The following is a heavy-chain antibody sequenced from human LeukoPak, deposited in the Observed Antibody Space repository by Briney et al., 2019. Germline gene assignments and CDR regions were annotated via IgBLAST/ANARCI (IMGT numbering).Heavy chain of an antibody. D-gene: IGHD3-9*01. J-gene: IGHJ4*02. V-gene: IGHV3-21*04. CDR3: AKVTGDILTGYYLDY. Sequence: GGSLRLSCAASGVTFSGYSMNWVRQAPGKGLEWVSAITATSLHIYYADSVKGRFTISRDNAKNSLYLQMNSLRAEDTAVYYCAKVTGDILTGYYLDYWGQGTLVTVSS. CDR2: ITATSLHI. CDR1: GVTFSGYS.